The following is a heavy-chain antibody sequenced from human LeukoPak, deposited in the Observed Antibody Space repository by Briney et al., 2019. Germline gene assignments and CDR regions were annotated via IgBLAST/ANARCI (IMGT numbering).Heavy chain of an antibody. CDR2: IHHSGHT. Sequence: SETLSLTCTVSGGSVSSGTSFWGLIRQRPGKGLEWVGYIHHSGHTYDNPSLSSRVNMSMDTSKNQFSLKLSSVTAADTAVYYCARYCSSTSCPFDYWGQGALVTVSS. J-gene: IGHJ4*02. CDR3: ARYCSSTSCPFDY. D-gene: IGHD2-2*01. CDR1: GGSVSSGTSF. V-gene: IGHV4-31*03.